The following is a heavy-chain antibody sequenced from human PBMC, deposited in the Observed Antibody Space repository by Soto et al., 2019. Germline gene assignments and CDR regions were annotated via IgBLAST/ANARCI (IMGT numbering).Heavy chain of an antibody. CDR3: ARGGYSYGDDAFDI. V-gene: IGHV3-33*01. J-gene: IGHJ3*02. CDR1: GFTFSSYG. Sequence: QVQLVESGGGVVQPGRSLRLSCAASGFTFSSYGMHWVRRAPGKGLEWVAVIWYDGSNKYYADSVKGRFTISRDNSKNTLYLQMNSLRAEDTAVYYCARGGYSYGDDAFDIWGQGTMVTVSS. D-gene: IGHD5-18*01. CDR2: IWYDGSNK.